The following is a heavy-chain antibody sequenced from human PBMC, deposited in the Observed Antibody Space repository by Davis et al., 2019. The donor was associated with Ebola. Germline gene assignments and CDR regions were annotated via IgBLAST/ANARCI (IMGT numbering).Heavy chain of an antibody. CDR3: ARGVEMATIDIDY. D-gene: IGHD5-24*01. V-gene: IGHV1-18*01. J-gene: IGHJ4*02. Sequence: ASVKVSCKTSGYPFTAYGINWVRQAPGQGLEWMGWISAYNGNTNYAQKLQGRVTMTTDTSTSTAYMELRSLRSDDTAVYYCARGVEMATIDIDYWGQGTLVTVSS. CDR2: ISAYNGNT. CDR1: GYPFTAYG.